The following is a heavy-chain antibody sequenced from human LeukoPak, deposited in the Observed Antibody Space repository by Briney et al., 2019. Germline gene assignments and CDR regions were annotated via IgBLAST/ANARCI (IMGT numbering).Heavy chain of an antibody. CDR2: INSDGSWT. V-gene: IGHV3-74*01. J-gene: IGHJ4*02. D-gene: IGHD2/OR15-2a*01. CDR1: GNYW. Sequence: GGSLRLSCAASGNYWMHWVRQVPGKGLVWVSHINSDGSWTSYADSVKGRFTISKDNAKNTVYLQMNSLRAEDTGVYYCVSFYETYWGRGTLVTVSS. CDR3: VSFYETY.